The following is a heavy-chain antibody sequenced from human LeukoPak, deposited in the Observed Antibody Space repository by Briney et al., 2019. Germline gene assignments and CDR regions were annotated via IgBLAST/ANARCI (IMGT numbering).Heavy chain of an antibody. CDR1: GGSVSSGSYY. V-gene: IGHV4-61*01. CDR2: IYYSGST. CDR3: AGADSSGWYANYFDY. Sequence: SETLSLTCTVSGGSVSSGSYYWSWIRQPPGKGLEWIGYIYYSGSTNYNPSLKSRVTISVDTSKNQFSLKLSSVTAADTAVYYCAGADSSGWYANYFDYWGQGTLVTVSS. D-gene: IGHD6-19*01. J-gene: IGHJ4*02.